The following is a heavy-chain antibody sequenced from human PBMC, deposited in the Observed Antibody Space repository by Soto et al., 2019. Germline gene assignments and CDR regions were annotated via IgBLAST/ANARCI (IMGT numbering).Heavy chain of an antibody. Sequence: EVQLLESGGGLVQPGGSLRLSCAASGFSFSNYAMTWVRQVPGKGLEWVSTISAYGGSTWYPQSVQGRFTVSRDNSKNTLYLQMNGLRASDTAVYYCAKNVEAVTRGRRFDYWGQGILVTVSS. CDR1: GFSFSNYA. CDR2: ISAYGGST. D-gene: IGHD2-21*02. J-gene: IGHJ4*02. CDR3: AKNVEAVTRGRRFDY. V-gene: IGHV3-23*01.